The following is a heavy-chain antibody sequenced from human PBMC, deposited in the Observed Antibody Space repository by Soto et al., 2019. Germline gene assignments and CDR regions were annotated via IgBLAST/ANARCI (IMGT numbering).Heavy chain of an antibody. D-gene: IGHD6-13*01. CDR1: GFTFSSYD. CDR2: IGTAGDT. J-gene: IGHJ6*02. CDR3: ARDRRSSSWYDKNYYYGMDV. V-gene: IGHV3-13*01. Sequence: GGSLRLSCAASGFTFSSYDMHWVRQATGKGLEWVSAIGTAGDTYYPGSVKGRFTISRENAKNSLYLQMSSLRAGDTAVYYCARDRRSSSWYDKNYYYGMDVWGQGTTVTVSS.